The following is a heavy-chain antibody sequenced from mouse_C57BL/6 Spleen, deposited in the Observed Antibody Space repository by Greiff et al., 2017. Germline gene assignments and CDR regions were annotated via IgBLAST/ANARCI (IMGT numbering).Heavy chain of an antibody. V-gene: IGHV3-6*01. CDR3: ARDLGSPFAD. Sequence: EVQLQESGPGLVKPSQSLSLTCSVTGYSITSGYYWNWIRQFPGNKLEWMGYISYDGSNNYNPSLKNRISITRDTSKNQFFLKLNSVTTEDTATYYCARDLGSPFADWGQGTLVTVSA. CDR2: ISYDGSN. CDR1: GYSITSGYY. D-gene: IGHD1-1*02. J-gene: IGHJ3*01.